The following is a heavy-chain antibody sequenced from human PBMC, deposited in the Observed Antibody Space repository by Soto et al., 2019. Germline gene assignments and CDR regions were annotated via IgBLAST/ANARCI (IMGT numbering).Heavy chain of an antibody. Sequence: SETLSLTCTVSGGSISSYYWSWIRQPPGKGLEWIGYIYYSGSTNYNPSLKSRVTISVATSKNQFSLKLSSVTAADTAVYYCASAIVVPAANLYYYGMDVWGQGTTVTVSS. V-gene: IGHV4-59*01. CDR3: ASAIVVPAANLYYYGMDV. CDR2: IYYSGST. D-gene: IGHD2-2*01. J-gene: IGHJ6*02. CDR1: GGSISSYY.